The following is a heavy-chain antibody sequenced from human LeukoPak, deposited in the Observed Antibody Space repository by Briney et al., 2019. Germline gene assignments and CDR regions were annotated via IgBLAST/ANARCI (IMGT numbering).Heavy chain of an antibody. Sequence: ESSETLSLTCTVSGGSISSYYWSWIRQPPGKGLERIGYIYYSGSTNYNPSLKSRVTISVDTSKNQFSLKLSSVTAADTAVYYCARAPDSSGYYPFDYWGQGTLVTVSS. CDR3: ARAPDSSGYYPFDY. D-gene: IGHD3-22*01. V-gene: IGHV4-59*01. J-gene: IGHJ4*02. CDR2: IYYSGST. CDR1: GGSISSYY.